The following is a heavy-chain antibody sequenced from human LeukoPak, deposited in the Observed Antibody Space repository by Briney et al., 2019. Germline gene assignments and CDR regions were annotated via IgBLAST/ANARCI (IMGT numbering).Heavy chain of an antibody. Sequence: SVKVSCKASGGTFSSYAISWVRQAPGQGLEWMGGIIPIFGTANYAQKFQGRVTITADESTSTAYMELSSLRSEDTAVYYCARGDVVGVAAAGRNWFDPWGQGTLVTVSS. D-gene: IGHD6-13*01. J-gene: IGHJ5*02. CDR3: ARGDVVGVAAAGRNWFDP. CDR2: IIPIFGTA. V-gene: IGHV1-69*01. CDR1: GGTFSSYA.